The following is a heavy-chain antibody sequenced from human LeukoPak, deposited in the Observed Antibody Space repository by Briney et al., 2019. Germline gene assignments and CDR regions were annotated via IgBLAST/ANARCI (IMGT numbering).Heavy chain of an antibody. CDR1: GGSISSYY. Sequence: SETLSLTCTVSGGSISSYYWTWIRQPAGKGLEWIVRFYSTGSTNYNPSLKSRVTISVDTSKNQFSLKLSSVTAADTAVYYCARGPTTYYYDSSGYYSFDYWGQGTLVTVSS. J-gene: IGHJ4*02. V-gene: IGHV4-4*07. D-gene: IGHD3-22*01. CDR3: ARGPTTYYYDSSGYYSFDY. CDR2: FYSTGST.